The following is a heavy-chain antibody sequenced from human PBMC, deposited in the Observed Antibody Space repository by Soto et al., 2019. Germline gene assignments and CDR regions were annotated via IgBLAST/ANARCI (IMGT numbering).Heavy chain of an antibody. CDR2: IYPSDSDI. CDR3: VRSGTSSGRFSDY. CDR1: GYTFTSYW. J-gene: IGHJ4*02. Sequence: GESLKISCKGSGYTFTSYWIGWVRQMPGEGLEWMGVIYPSDSDIRYSPSFQGKITISADKSITTAYLQWSSLKAADTAMYYCVRSGTSSGRFSDYWGQGTLVTVSS. D-gene: IGHD2-15*01. V-gene: IGHV5-51*01.